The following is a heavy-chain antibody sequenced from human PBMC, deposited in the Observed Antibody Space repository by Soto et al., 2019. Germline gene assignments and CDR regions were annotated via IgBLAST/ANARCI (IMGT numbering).Heavy chain of an antibody. D-gene: IGHD4-4*01. V-gene: IGHV4-4*02. CDR1: SGSISSSNW. CDR2: IYHSGST. J-gene: IGHJ4*02. CDR3: ARGRYQGTVTTYYFDY. Sequence: SETLSLTCAVSSGSISSSNWWSWVRQPPGKGLEWIGEIYHSGSTNYNPSLKSRVTISVDKSKNQFSLKLSSVTAADTAVYYCARGRYQGTVTTYYFDYWGQGTLVTVSS.